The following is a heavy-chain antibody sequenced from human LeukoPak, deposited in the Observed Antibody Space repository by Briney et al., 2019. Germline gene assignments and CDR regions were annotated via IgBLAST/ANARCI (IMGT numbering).Heavy chain of an antibody. D-gene: IGHD6-6*01. J-gene: IGHJ6*03. Sequence: PSETLSLTCTVSGGSISSYYWIWIRQPPGKGLEWIGYIYYSGSTNYNPSLKSRVTISVDTSKNQFSLKLRSVTAADTAVYYCARVEYSSSLYYYYYMDVWGKGTTVTVSS. CDR2: IYYSGST. CDR3: ARVEYSSSLYYYYYMDV. CDR1: GGSISSYY. V-gene: IGHV4-59*01.